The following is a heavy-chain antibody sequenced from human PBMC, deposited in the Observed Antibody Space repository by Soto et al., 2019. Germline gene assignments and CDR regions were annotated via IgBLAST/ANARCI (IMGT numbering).Heavy chain of an antibody. Sequence: EVQLVESGGGLVQPGGSLRLSCAASGFTFSSYWMSWVRQAPGKGLEWVANIKQDGSNKYYADSVKGRFTISRDNSKNTLYLQMNSLRAEDTAVYYCASQHSSSAPRNWFDPWGQGTLVTVSS. D-gene: IGHD6-6*01. CDR3: ASQHSSSAPRNWFDP. V-gene: IGHV3-7*01. J-gene: IGHJ5*02. CDR1: GFTFSSYW. CDR2: IKQDGSNK.